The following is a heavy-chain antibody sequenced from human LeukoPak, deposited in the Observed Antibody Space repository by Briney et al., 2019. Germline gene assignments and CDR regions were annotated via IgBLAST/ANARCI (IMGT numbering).Heavy chain of an antibody. CDR1: GFTFSSYA. CDR3: AKTHRYCSSTSCYLHY. D-gene: IGHD2-2*01. J-gene: IGHJ4*02. V-gene: IGHV3-23*01. CDR2: ISGSGGST. Sequence: PGGSLRLSCAASGFTFSSYAMSWVRQAPGKGLEWVSAISGSGGSTYYADSVKGRFTISRDNSKNTLYLQMNSLRAEDAAVYYCAKTHRYCSSTSCYLHYWGQGTLVTVSS.